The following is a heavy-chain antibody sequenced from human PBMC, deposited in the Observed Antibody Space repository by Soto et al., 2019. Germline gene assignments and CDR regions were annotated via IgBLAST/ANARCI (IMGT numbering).Heavy chain of an antibody. CDR3: AKDRDYGDLFFDY. CDR1: GFTFSSYA. CDR2: ISGSGGRK. J-gene: IGHJ4*02. D-gene: IGHD4-17*01. V-gene: IGHV3-23*01. Sequence: EVQLLESGGGLVQPGGSLRLSCAASGFTFSSYAMSWVRQAPGKGLEWVSAISGSGGRKYYADSVKGRFTISRDNSKNTLYLQMNSLRAEDTAVYYCAKDRDYGDLFFDYWGQGTLVTVSS.